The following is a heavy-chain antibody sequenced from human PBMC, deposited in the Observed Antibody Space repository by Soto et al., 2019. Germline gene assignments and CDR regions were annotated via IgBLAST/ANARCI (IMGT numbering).Heavy chain of an antibody. D-gene: IGHD3-16*01. J-gene: IGHJ5*02. CDR1: GGSISSYY. Sequence: SETLSLTCTVSGGSISSYYWSWIRQPPGKGLEWIGYIYYSGSTNYSPSLKSRVTISVDTSKNQFSLKLSSVTAADTAVYYCARAYGLDWFDPRGQGTLVTVSS. V-gene: IGHV4-59*01. CDR3: ARAYGLDWFDP. CDR2: IYYSGST.